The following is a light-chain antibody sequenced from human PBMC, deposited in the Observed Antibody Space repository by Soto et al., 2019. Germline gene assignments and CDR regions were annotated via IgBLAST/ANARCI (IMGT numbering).Light chain of an antibody. CDR2: GAS. Sequence: EIVLTQSPGTLSLSPGERATLSCRASQSVSSSYLAWYQQKPGQAPRLLIYGASSRATGIPDRFSGSGSGTDFTLTISRLELEDFAVYYCQQYGKTFGQGTKVDI. CDR3: QQYGKT. CDR1: QSVSSSY. J-gene: IGKJ1*01. V-gene: IGKV3-20*01.